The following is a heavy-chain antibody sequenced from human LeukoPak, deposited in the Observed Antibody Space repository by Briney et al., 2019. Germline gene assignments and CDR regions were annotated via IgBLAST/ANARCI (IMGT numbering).Heavy chain of an antibody. V-gene: IGHV3-66*02. CDR1: GFTVSSIY. CDR3: ARAQSPYAYYYYYYMDV. J-gene: IGHJ6*03. Sequence: GKSLRLSCAVSGFTVSSIYLSWVRQAPGRGLEWVSLIFSDGRTYYADSAKGRFTISRDNSKNTLYLQMNSLRAEDTAVYYCARAQSPYAYYYYYYMDVSGKGTTVTVSS. CDR2: IFSDGRT.